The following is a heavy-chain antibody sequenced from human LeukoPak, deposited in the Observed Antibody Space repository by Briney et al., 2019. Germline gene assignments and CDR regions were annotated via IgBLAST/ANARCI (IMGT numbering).Heavy chain of an antibody. J-gene: IGHJ4*02. CDR1: GFTFSSYA. Sequence: GGSLRLSCAASGFTFSSYAMSWVRQAPGKGLEWVSAISGSGGSTYYADSVKGRFTISRDNSKNTLYLQMNSLRAEDTAVYYCAKGQEVWFGESLSGYWGQGTLVTVSS. CDR3: AKGQEVWFGESLSGY. D-gene: IGHD3-10*01. CDR2: ISGSGGST. V-gene: IGHV3-23*01.